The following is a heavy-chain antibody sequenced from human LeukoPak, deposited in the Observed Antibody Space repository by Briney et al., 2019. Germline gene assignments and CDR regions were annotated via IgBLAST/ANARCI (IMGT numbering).Heavy chain of an antibody. J-gene: IGHJ6*03. CDR3: ARTSRGGHPYYYMDV. CDR1: GYTFTSYG. V-gene: IGHV1-18*01. CDR2: ISAYNGNT. Sequence: ASVKVSCKASGYTFTSYGISWVRQAPGQGLEWMGWISAYNGNTNYAQKLQGRVTMTTDTSTSTAYMELRSLRSEDTAVYYCARTSRGGHPYYYMDVWGKGTTVTVSS. D-gene: IGHD3-16*01.